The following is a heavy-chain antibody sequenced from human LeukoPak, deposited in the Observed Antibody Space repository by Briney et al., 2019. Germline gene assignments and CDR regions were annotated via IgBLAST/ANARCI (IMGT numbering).Heavy chain of an antibody. CDR3: ARAGGLTIDY. CDR2: IWYDGSNK. V-gene: IGHV3-33*01. Sequence: QPGRSLRLSFAASGFTFSSYGMHWVRQAPGKGLEWVAVIWYDGSNKYYADSVKGRFTISRDNSKNTLYLQMNSLGAEDTAVYYCARAGGLTIDYWDQGTLVTVSS. J-gene: IGHJ4*02. CDR1: GFTFSSYG. D-gene: IGHD4-11*01.